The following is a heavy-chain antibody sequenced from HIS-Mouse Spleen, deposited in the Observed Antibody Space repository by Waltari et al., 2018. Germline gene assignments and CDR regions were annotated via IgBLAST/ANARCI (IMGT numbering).Heavy chain of an antibody. CDR2: IYYSGST. CDR3: AREIPYSSSWYDWYFDL. CDR1: GGSNSSSSYY. Sequence: QLQLQESGPGLVKPSETLSLTCTVSGGSNSSSSYYWGWIRQPPGKGLEWIGSIYYSGSTYDNPSLKSRVTISVDTSKNQFSLKLSSVTAADTAVYYCAREIPYSSSWYDWYFDLWGRGTLVTVSS. J-gene: IGHJ2*01. D-gene: IGHD6-13*01. V-gene: IGHV4-39*07.